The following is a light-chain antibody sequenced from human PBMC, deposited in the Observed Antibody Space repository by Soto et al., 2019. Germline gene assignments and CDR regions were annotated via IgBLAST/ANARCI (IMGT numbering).Light chain of an antibody. Sequence: IQMTHYQSSLSASVGDRVTITRRARQGIRSWLAWYQQKREKAPKTLIYGESRRQRGVTQRFSGSRTGTDLTLTSSSLQTQYFPTYYCQQNNSCIGRATRMENK. CDR1: QGIRSW. J-gene: IGKJ5*01. CDR3: QQNNSC. V-gene: IGKV1D-16*01. CDR2: GES.